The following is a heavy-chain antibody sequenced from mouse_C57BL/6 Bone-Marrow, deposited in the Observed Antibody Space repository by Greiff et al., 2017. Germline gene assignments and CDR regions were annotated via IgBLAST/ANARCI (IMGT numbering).Heavy chain of an antibody. V-gene: IGHV1-80*01. D-gene: IGHD1-1*01. J-gene: IGHJ2*01. CDR2: IYPGDGDT. CDR3: ARHYYGSSSDY. Sequence: VQLQQSGAELVKISCKASGYAFSSYWMNWVKQRPGKGLEWIGQIYPGDGDTNYNGKFKGKATLTADKSSSTAYMQLSSLTSEDSAVYFCARHYYGSSSDYWGQGTTLTVSS. CDR1: GYAFSSYW.